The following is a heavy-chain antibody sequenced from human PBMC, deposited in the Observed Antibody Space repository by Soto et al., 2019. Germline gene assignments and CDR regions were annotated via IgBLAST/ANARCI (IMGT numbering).Heavy chain of an antibody. CDR1: VVSVSIEGVD. CDR3: VCSLAGSSTGWYTGVFDF. Sequence: SVVSVSIEGVDVGWVRQPPGKTLEWLAFIYCDDDKRYNPSLKTRLTITKDTSKNLVVLIMTDMDPVDTATYFCVCSLAGSSTGWYTGVFDFPGQGTLVT. V-gene: IGHV2-5*02. J-gene: IGHJ4*02. CDR2: IYCDDDK. D-gene: IGHD6-19*01.